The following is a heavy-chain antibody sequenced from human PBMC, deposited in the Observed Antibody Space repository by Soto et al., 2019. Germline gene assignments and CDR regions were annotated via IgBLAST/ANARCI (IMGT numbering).Heavy chain of an antibody. CDR3: ARRSSGWYFDY. CDR1: GFTFSNYA. V-gene: IGHV3-23*01. Sequence: EVQLLESGGGLVQSGGSLRLSCAASGFTFSNYAMNWVRQAPGKGLEWVSVISGSGGSTYYADSVKGRFTISRDNSKNTLYRQMNSLRAEDTAVYYCARRSSGWYFDYWGQGTLVTVSS. D-gene: IGHD6-19*01. J-gene: IGHJ4*02. CDR2: ISGSGGST.